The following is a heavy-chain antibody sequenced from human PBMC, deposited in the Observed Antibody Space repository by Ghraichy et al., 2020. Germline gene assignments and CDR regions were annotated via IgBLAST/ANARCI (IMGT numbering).Heavy chain of an antibody. CDR1: GFTFSSYD. CDR2: IGTGGDT. V-gene: IGHV3-13*01. CDR3: AREARDSSGWDDWYFDL. D-gene: IGHD6-19*01. J-gene: IGHJ2*01. Sequence: GGSLRLSCAASGFTFSSYDMHWVRQPTGKGLEWVSAIGTGGDTYYPGSVKGRFTISRENAKNSLYLQMNSLRAGDTAVYYCAREARDSSGWDDWYFDLWGRGTLATVSS.